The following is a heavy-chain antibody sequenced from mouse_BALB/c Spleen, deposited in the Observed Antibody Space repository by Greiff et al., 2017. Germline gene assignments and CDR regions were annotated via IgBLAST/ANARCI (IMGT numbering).Heavy chain of an antibody. Sequence: EVKLEESGGGLVQPGGSMKLSCVASGFTFSNYWMNWVRQSPEKGLEWVAEIRLKSNNYATHYAESVKGRFTISRDDSKSSVYLQMNNLRAEDTGIYYCTRPITTGEFAYWGQGTLVTVSA. D-gene: IGHD1-1*01. CDR3: TRPITTGEFAY. V-gene: IGHV6-6*02. CDR1: GFTFSNYW. J-gene: IGHJ3*01. CDR2: IRLKSNNYAT.